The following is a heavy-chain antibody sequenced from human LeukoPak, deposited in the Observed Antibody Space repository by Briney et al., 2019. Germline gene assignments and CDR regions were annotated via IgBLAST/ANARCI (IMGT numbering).Heavy chain of an antibody. CDR3: ARDLVVGATSQSSSYFDY. J-gene: IGHJ4*02. CDR1: GGSISSSSYD. Sequence: KPSETLLLTFTVYGGSISSSSYDSGCIRQPPGKGLEWIWKIYYSGSTYYTPHLKSRVTISVDTSTSQSSLELSSVTAADTAVYYCARDLVVGATSQSSSYFDYWGQGTLVTVSS. V-gene: IGHV4-39*07. CDR2: IYYSGST. D-gene: IGHD1-26*01.